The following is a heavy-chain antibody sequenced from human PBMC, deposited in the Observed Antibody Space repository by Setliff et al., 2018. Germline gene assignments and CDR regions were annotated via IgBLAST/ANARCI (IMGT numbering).Heavy chain of an antibody. CDR2: ISPHTGKT. J-gene: IGHJ4*02. Sequence: ASVKVSCKASGYTFSDYIINWVRQAPGQGLEWVGWISPHTGKTYSAQKLQGRVTMTTDTSTGTVYMELNSLTSDDTAVYYCARAGLAAAGRKGVFEYWGQGTLVTVSS. CDR3: ARAGLAAAGRKGVFEY. V-gene: IGHV1-18*01. CDR1: GYTFSDYI. D-gene: IGHD6-13*01.